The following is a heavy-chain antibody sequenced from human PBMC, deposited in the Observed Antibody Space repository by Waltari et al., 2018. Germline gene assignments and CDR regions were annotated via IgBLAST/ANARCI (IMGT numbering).Heavy chain of an antibody. Sequence: EVQLVESGGGLVHPGGTLSLPCAASGFTFGTSWMNWVRQAPGRGPEWVANIKPDGSGRSYVDFVRGRFTISRDNAKSSLYLQINSLTVEDTAIYYCARDRGWLQFDYWGQGALVIVSS. V-gene: IGHV3-7*04. CDR2: IKPDGSGR. CDR3: ARDRGWLQFDY. J-gene: IGHJ4*02. D-gene: IGHD5-12*01. CDR1: GFTFGTSW.